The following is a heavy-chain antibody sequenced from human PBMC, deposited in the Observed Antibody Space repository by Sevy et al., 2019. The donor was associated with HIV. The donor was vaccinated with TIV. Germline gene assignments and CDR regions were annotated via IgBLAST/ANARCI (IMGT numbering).Heavy chain of an antibody. CDR1: GFTFSSYW. CDR2: MKQDGSEK. Sequence: GGSLRLSCAASGFTFSSYWMRWVRQAPGKGLEWVATMKQDGSEKYYVDSVKGRFTISRDNAKHSLYLQMNSLRAEDTAVYYCARVDLGYGDYYGGANYYYGMDVWGQGTTVTVSS. D-gene: IGHD4-17*01. CDR3: ARVDLGYGDYYGGANYYYGMDV. V-gene: IGHV3-7*01. J-gene: IGHJ6*02.